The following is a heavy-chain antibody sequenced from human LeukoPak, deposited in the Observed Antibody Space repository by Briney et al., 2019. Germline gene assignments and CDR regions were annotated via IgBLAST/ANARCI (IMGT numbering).Heavy chain of an antibody. D-gene: IGHD1-26*01. CDR2: ISRSLGYI. CDR3: VRDRSGQMEAFDI. V-gene: IGHV3-21*01. CDR1: RFTFSDYR. Sequence: GGSLRLSCAASRFTFSDYRMNWVRQAPGNGLEWVSYISRSLGYIYYADPVKGRFTVSRDNAKNSLYLQMNSLRVEDTAVYYCVRDRSGQMEAFDIWGQGTMVTVSS. J-gene: IGHJ3*02.